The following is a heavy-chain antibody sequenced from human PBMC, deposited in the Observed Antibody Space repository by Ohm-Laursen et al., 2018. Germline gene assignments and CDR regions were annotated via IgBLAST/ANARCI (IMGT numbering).Heavy chain of an antibody. CDR2: ISSSSSTI. V-gene: IGHV3-48*01. CDR1: GFTFSSYS. J-gene: IGHJ4*02. Sequence: SLRLSCAASGFTFSSYSMNWVRQAPGKGLEWVSYISSSSSTIYYADSVKGRFTISRDNAKNSLYPQMNSLRAEDTAVYYCARDRSYCSGGSCLDYWGQGTLATVSS. CDR3: ARDRSYCSGGSCLDY. D-gene: IGHD2-15*01.